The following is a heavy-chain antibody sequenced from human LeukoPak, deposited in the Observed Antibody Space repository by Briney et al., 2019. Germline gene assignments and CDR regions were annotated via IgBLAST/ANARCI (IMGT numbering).Heavy chain of an antibody. CDR3: ARDRSGYYFDY. CDR2: ISSSISTK. J-gene: IGHJ4*02. V-gene: IGHV3-48*04. D-gene: IGHD6-25*01. CDR1: GFTFSSYS. Sequence: GGSLRLSCAASGFTFSSYSMNWVRQAPGKGLEWVSYISSSISTKHYADSVEGRFTISRDNAKNSLYLQMNSLRAEDTAVYYCARDRSGYYFDYWGQGTLVTVSS.